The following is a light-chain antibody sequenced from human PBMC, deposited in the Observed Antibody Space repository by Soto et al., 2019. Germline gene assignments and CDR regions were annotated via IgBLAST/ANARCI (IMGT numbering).Light chain of an antibody. J-gene: IGLJ1*01. CDR1: SSDVGGYNY. CDR3: SSFTSSSTYV. CDR2: DVT. Sequence: QSVLTQPASVSGSPGQSIAISCTGTSSDVGGYNYVSWYQQHPGKAPKLIIYDVTNRPSGVSDRFSGSKSGNTASLTISGLQAEDEADYYCSSFTSSSTYVFGRGTKLTVL. V-gene: IGLV2-14*01.